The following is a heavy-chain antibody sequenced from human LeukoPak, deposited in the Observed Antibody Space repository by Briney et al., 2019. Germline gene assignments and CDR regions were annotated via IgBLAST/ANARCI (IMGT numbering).Heavy chain of an antibody. CDR1: GFTFSSYT. D-gene: IGHD4-17*01. CDR3: AREVGGDYVFDY. J-gene: IGHJ4*02. CDR2: ISYDGSNK. Sequence: GGSLRLSCAASGFTFSSYTMHWVRQAPGKGLEWVAVISYDGSNKYYADSVKGRFTISRDNSKNTLFLQMNSLTTEDTAVYYCAREVGGDYVFDYWGQGTLVTVSS. V-gene: IGHV3-30-3*01.